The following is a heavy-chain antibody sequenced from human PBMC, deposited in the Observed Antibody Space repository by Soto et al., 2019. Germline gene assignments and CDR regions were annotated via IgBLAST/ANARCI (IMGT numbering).Heavy chain of an antibody. D-gene: IGHD3-3*01. Sequence: PSETLSLTCTVSGGSISSADYYWNWIRQPPGKGLGWIGYIYYGGATYYNPSLKSRVTISVDKSKNQFSLKLSSVTAADTAVYYCARASVVGVVIHWGQGTLVTVSS. J-gene: IGHJ4*02. CDR2: IYYGGAT. CDR1: GGSISSADYY. CDR3: ARASVVGVVIH. V-gene: IGHV4-30-4*01.